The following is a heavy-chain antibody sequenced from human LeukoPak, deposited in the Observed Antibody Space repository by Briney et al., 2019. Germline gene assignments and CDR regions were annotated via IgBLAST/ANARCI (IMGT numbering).Heavy chain of an antibody. CDR1: GFSFSDYY. Sequence: GGSLRLSCAASGFSFSDYYMKWIRQAPGKGLEWVSYISSDSSYTNYADSVKGRFTISRDNAKNSLYLQMDSLRAEDTAVYYCARGGQNGALDIWGQGTMVTVSS. V-gene: IGHV3-11*06. D-gene: IGHD2-8*01. CDR2: ISSDSSYT. J-gene: IGHJ3*02. CDR3: ARGGQNGALDI.